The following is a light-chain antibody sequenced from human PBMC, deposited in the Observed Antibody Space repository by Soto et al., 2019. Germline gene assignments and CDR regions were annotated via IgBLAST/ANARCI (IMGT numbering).Light chain of an antibody. Sequence: QSVLTQPPSVSGAPGQRVTISCTGSSSNIGAGYDVHWYQQLPGTAPKLLIYGNSNRPSGVPDRFSGSKSGTSASLAITGPQGEDGADYYCRPYDSSRGGVVFGGGTKLPVL. J-gene: IGLJ2*01. CDR3: RPYDSSRGGVV. V-gene: IGLV1-40*01. CDR2: GNS. CDR1: SSNIGAGYD.